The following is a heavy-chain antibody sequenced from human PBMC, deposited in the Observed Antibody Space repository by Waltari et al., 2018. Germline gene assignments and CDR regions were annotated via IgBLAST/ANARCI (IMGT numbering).Heavy chain of an antibody. Sequence: QVQLQESGPGLVKPSETLSLTCTVSVGSIRSYHWTWIRQPPGKGLEWIGYIYYSGGTNYNPSLKSRVTISVDTSKNQFSLKLSSVTAADTAVYYCARTYGSGPLDYWGQGTLVTVSS. CDR3: ARTYGSGPLDY. J-gene: IGHJ4*02. V-gene: IGHV4-59*01. D-gene: IGHD3-10*01. CDR1: VGSIRSYH. CDR2: IYYSGGT.